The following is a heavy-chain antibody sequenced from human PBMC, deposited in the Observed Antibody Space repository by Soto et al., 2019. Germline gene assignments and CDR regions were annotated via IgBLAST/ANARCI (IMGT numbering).Heavy chain of an antibody. V-gene: IGHV1-69*12. CDR2: IIPIFGTA. CDR3: ARAYYGSGSYRDFDY. CDR1: GGTFSSYA. D-gene: IGHD3-10*01. J-gene: IGHJ4*02. Sequence: QVQLVQSGAEVKKPGSSVKVSCKASGGTFSSYAISWVRQAPGQGLEWMGGIIPIFGTANYAQKFQGRVTIXVDXYXTTAYMELSSLRSEDTAVYYCARAYYGSGSYRDFDYWGQGTLVTVSS.